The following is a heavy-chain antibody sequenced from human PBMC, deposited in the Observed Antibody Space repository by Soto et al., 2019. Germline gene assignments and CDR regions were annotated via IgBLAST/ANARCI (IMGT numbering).Heavy chain of an antibody. CDR3: ARVELGPPTTRYGMDV. Sequence: GGSLRLSCAASGFTFSSYGMHWVRQAPGKGLEWVAVISYDGSNKYYADSVKGRFTISRDNSKNTLYLQMNSLRAEDTAVYYCARVELGPPTTRYGMDVWGQGTTVTVSS. J-gene: IGHJ6*02. V-gene: IGHV3-30*03. D-gene: IGHD1-26*01. CDR1: GFTFSSYG. CDR2: ISYDGSNK.